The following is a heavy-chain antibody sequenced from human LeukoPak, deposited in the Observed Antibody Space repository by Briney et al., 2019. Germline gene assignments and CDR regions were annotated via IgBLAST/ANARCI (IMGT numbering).Heavy chain of an antibody. J-gene: IGHJ4*02. Sequence: ASVKVSCKASGYTFTSCGISWVRQAPGQGLEWMGWINPNSGGTNYAQKFQGWVTMTRDTSISTAYMELSRLRSDDTAVYYCARVGDDYGDYHFDYWGQGTLVTVSS. D-gene: IGHD4-17*01. V-gene: IGHV1-2*04. CDR2: INPNSGGT. CDR1: GYTFTSCG. CDR3: ARVGDDYGDYHFDY.